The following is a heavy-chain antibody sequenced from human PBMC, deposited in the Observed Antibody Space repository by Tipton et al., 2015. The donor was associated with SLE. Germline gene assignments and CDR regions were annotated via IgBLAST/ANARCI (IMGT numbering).Heavy chain of an antibody. CDR2: INHSGST. CDR3: ARDFLPLRHDAFDI. CDR1: GGSFSGYY. Sequence: LRLSCAVYGGSFSGYYWSWIHQPPGKGLEWIGEINHSGSTNYNPSLKSRVTISVDTSKNQFSLKLSSVTAADTAVYYCARDFLPLRHDAFDIWGQGTMVTVSS. V-gene: IGHV4-34*01. J-gene: IGHJ3*02. D-gene: IGHD3-9*01.